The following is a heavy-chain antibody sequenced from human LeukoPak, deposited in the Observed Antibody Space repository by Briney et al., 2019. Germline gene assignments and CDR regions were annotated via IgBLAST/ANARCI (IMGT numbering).Heavy chain of an antibody. CDR1: GLTFSDSA. V-gene: IGHV3-73*01. D-gene: IGHD2-8*01. CDR3: TTDPLLYLRG. CDR2: IRSKTNRYAT. J-gene: IGHJ4*02. Sequence: GGSLKLSCAASGLTFSDSAMHWVRQASGKGLEWVGRIRSKTNRYATAYAASVKGRFTISRDDSKNTLYLQMNSLKTEDTAVYYCTTDPLLYLRGWGQGTLVTVSS.